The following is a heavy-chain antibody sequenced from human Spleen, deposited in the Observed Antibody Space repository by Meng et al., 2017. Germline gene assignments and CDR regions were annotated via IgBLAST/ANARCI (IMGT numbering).Heavy chain of an antibody. CDR3: AKALGEYYYESSGSPKYYYYYGMDV. J-gene: IGHJ6*02. V-gene: IGHV3-9*01. CDR1: GFTFDDYA. D-gene: IGHD3-22*01. CDR2: ISWNSASI. Sequence: GGSLRLSCAASGFTFDDYAMHWVRQATGKGLEWVSGISWNSASIGYADSVKGRFTISRDNAKNSLYLQINSLRAEDTSLYYCAKALGEYYYESSGSPKYYYYYGMDVWGQGTTVTVSS.